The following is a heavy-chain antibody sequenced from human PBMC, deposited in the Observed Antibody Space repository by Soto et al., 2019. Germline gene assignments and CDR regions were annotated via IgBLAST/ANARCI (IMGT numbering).Heavy chain of an antibody. CDR3: AKALSHDSPFDY. J-gene: IGHJ4*02. CDR2: ISGGGGTT. D-gene: IGHD1-1*01. Sequence: EVQLLESGGGLVQPGGSLRLSCTASGFTFIDYAMSWVRQAPGKRLEGVSIISGGGGTTQYADSVKGRFTISRDNSKNTVYLQMNSLRVEDTAVYFCAKALSHDSPFDYWGQGTLVTVSS. V-gene: IGHV3-23*01. CDR1: GFTFIDYA.